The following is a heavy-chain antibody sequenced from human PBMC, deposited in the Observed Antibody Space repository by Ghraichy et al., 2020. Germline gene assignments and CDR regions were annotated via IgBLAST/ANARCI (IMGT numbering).Heavy chain of an antibody. V-gene: IGHV4-61*01. CDR3: ARYGSGWLDY. CDR2: IYYSGNT. Sequence: SETLSLTCTVSGGSVSSGSHYWSWIRQPPGKGLEYIGYIYYSGNTNYNPALKSRVTTSVDTSKNQFSLKLSSVTAADTAVYYCARYGSGWLDYWGQGTLVTVSS. D-gene: IGHD6-19*01. CDR1: GGSVSSGSHY. J-gene: IGHJ4*02.